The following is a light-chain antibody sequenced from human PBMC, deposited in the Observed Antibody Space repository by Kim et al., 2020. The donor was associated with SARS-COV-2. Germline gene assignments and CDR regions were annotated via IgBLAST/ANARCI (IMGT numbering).Light chain of an antibody. CDR3: MQATHWPYT. V-gene: IGKV2-30*01. CDR2: RVS. CDR1: QSLVYTNGDTF. Sequence: DVILTQSPLSLPVALGQPASISCRSSQSLVYTNGDTFLNWFHQRPGQSPGRLIYRVSDRDSGVPDRFNGSGSGTDFTLRISRVEAEDVGIYYCMQATHWPYTFGQGTKLEI. J-gene: IGKJ2*01.